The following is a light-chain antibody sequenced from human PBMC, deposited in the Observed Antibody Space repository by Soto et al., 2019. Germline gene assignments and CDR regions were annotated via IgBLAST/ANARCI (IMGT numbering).Light chain of an antibody. Sequence: QSVLTQSPSASASLGASVKLTCTLSSGHSSYAIAWHQQQPEKGPRYLMNLNSDGSHRKGDGIPDRFSGSSSGAERYLTISSLQSEDEADYYCQTWGTGIQVFGGGTKLTVL. J-gene: IGLJ3*02. CDR1: SGHSSYA. CDR3: QTWGTGIQV. V-gene: IGLV4-69*01. CDR2: LNSDGSH.